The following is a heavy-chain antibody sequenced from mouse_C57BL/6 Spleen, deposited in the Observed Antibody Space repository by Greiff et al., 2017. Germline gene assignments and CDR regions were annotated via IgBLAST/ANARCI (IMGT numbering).Heavy chain of an antibody. J-gene: IGHJ4*01. CDR1: GFTFSSYA. CDR2: ISDGGSYT. Sequence: DVKLVESGGGLVKPGGSLKLSCAASGFTFSSYAMSWVRQTPEKRLEWVATISDGGSYTYYPDNVKGRFTISRDNAKNNLYLQMSHLKSEDTAMYYCARGGADGYYEAMDYWGQGTSVTVSS. V-gene: IGHV5-4*03. CDR3: ARGGADGYYEAMDY. D-gene: IGHD2-3*01.